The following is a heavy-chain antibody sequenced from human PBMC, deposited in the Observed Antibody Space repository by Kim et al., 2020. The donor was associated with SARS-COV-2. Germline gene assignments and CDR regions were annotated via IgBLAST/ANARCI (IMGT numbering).Heavy chain of an antibody. CDR3: ARVGGDYEFLYYYYYGMDV. CDR2: IKQDGSEK. D-gene: IGHD4-17*01. Sequence: GGSLRLSCAASGFTFSSYWMSWVRQAPGKGLEWVANIKQDGSEKYYVDSVKGRFTISRDNAKNSLYLQMNSLRAEDTAVYYCARVGGDYEFLYYYYYGMDVWGQGTTVTVSS. V-gene: IGHV3-7*01. CDR1: GFTFSSYW. J-gene: IGHJ6*02.